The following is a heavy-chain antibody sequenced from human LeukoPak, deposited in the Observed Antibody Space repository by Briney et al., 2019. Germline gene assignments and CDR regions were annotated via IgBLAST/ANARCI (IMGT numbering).Heavy chain of an antibody. V-gene: IGHV1-18*01. J-gene: IGHJ3*02. CDR1: GYTFTSYG. Sequence: ASVKVSCKASGYTFTSYGISWVRQAPGQGLEWMGWISAYNGNTNYAQRLQGRVTMTTDTSTSTAYMELRSLRSDDTAVYYCARDLVDCSGGSCCVFPGAPLDIWGQGTMVTVSS. D-gene: IGHD2-15*01. CDR2: ISAYNGNT. CDR3: ARDLVDCSGGSCCVFPGAPLDI.